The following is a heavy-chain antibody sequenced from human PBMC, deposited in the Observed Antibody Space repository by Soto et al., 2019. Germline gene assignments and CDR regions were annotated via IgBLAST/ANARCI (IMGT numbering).Heavy chain of an antibody. V-gene: IGHV3-7*03. CDR2: IKEDGSEE. J-gene: IGHJ4*02. CDR3: SRHYDGGVDF. D-gene: IGHD3-3*01. CDR1: GFTFSRFW. Sequence: EVQDVESGGGLVQPGGSLRLSCAASGFTFSRFWMSWVRQAPGKGLEWVANIKEDGSEEHYIDSVKGRFTISRDNAKKSMYLQMNSLLVEDTAIYSCSRHYDGGVDFRGQGTLVTVSS.